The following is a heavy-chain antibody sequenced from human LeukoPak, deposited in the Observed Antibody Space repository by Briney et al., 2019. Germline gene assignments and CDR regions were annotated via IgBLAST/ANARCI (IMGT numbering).Heavy chain of an antibody. CDR2: ISSSSSTI. CDR3: ASAEEYSSSSGFDY. CDR1: GFTFSSYN. D-gene: IGHD6-6*01. V-gene: IGHV3-48*04. J-gene: IGHJ4*02. Sequence: GGSLRLSCAASGFTFSSYNMNWVRQAPGKGLEWVSYISSSSSTIYYADSVKGRFTISRDNAKNSLYLQMNSLRAEDTAVYYCASAEEYSSSSGFDYWGQGTLVTVSS.